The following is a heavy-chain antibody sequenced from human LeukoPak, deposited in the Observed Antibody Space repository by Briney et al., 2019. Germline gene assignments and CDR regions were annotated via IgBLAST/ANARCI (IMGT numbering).Heavy chain of an antibody. CDR1: GFTFSSYG. CDR3: AKDGITFGGVTWGRESDY. CDR2: IRYDGSNK. D-gene: IGHD3-16*01. V-gene: IGHV3-30*02. Sequence: PGGSLRLSCAASGFTFSSYGMHWVRQAPGKGLEWVAFIRYDGSNKYYADSVKGRFTISRDNSKNTLYLQMNSLRTEDTAVYYCAKDGITFGGVTWGRESDYWGQGTLVTVSS. J-gene: IGHJ4*02.